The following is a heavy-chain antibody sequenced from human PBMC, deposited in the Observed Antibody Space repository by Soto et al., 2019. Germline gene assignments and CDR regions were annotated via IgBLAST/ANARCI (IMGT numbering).Heavy chain of an antibody. CDR3: AHRLTSKWGNSWYS. CDR1: GLSLSTSGVG. J-gene: IGHJ4*02. Sequence: QITLKESGPTLVKPTQTLTLTCAFSGLSLSTSGVGVGXXXXXXXXAXEWLAYIYWDDDKGYSPSLRSRLTIXXDTXXXXXVXTXTXXXXXXXATYYCAHRLTSKWGNSWYSWGQGTLVTVSS. V-gene: IGHV2-5*02. CDR2: IYWDDDK. D-gene: IGHD6-13*01.